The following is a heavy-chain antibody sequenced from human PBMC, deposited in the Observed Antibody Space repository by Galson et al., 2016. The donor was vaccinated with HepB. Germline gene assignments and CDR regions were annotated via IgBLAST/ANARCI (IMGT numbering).Heavy chain of an antibody. Sequence: SLRLSCAASGFTFRSYDMSWVRQSTGKGLEWVAAIGTLHDSFFPDSVQGRFSISRENVKNSLYLQLNRLRAGDTAVYYRARIARGSSSTLGYFDLWGRGTLVTVSS. CDR3: ARIARGSSSTLGYFDL. D-gene: IGHD6-13*01. J-gene: IGHJ2*01. V-gene: IGHV3-13*04. CDR1: GFTFRSYD. CDR2: IGTLHDS.